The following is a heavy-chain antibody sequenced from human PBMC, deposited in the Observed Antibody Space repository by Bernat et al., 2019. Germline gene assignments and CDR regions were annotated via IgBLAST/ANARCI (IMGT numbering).Heavy chain of an antibody. CDR3: AKALPTIYWYFDL. J-gene: IGHJ2*01. Sequence: EVQLLESGGDLVQPGESLRLSCAASGFSFNNYFMTWVRQAPGQGLEWVSSISSGGDTTYYADSVRGRFTISRDNSKTTLYLQMTSLRAGDTAVYYCAKALPTIYWYFDLWGRGTLVTVSS. V-gene: IGHV3-23*01. CDR1: GFSFNNYF. CDR2: ISSGGDTT.